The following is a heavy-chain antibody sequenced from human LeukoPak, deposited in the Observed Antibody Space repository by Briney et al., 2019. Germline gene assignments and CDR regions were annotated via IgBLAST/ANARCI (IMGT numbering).Heavy chain of an antibody. Sequence: SETLSLTCTVSGGSISGYYWSWIRQPPGKGLEWIGYIFYSGSTNYNPSLKSRVTISLDTSKTQFSLNLSSVTAADTAVYYCARGEWDLLFDYWGQGTLVTVSS. J-gene: IGHJ4*02. V-gene: IGHV4-59*01. CDR1: GGSISGYY. D-gene: IGHD1-26*01. CDR3: ARGEWDLLFDY. CDR2: IFYSGST.